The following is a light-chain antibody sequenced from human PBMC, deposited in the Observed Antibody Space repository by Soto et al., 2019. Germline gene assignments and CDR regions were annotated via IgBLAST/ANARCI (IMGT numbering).Light chain of an antibody. CDR1: QGISRW. CDR2: AAS. V-gene: IGKV1-12*01. Sequence: DIQMTQSPSSVSASVGDRVAITCRASQGISRWLAWYQQKPGKAPKLLIYAASSLQIGVPSRFSGSGSGTDFTLTISSLQPEDFATYYCQEANSFPPWTFGQGTKVDIK. CDR3: QEANSFPPWT. J-gene: IGKJ1*01.